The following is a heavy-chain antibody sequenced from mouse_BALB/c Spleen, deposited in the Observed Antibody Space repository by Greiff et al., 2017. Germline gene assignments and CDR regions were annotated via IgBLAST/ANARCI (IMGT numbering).Heavy chain of an antibody. CDR2: ISSGSSTI. Sequence: EVKLMESGGGLVQPGGSRKLSCAASGFTFSSFGMHWVRQAPEKGLEWVAYISSGSSTIYYADTVKGRFTISRDNPKNTLFLQMTSLRSEDTAMYYCASSLLRLRAMDYWGQGTSVTVSS. CDR3: ASSLLRLRAMDY. D-gene: IGHD1-2*01. V-gene: IGHV5-17*02. CDR1: GFTFSSFG. J-gene: IGHJ4*01.